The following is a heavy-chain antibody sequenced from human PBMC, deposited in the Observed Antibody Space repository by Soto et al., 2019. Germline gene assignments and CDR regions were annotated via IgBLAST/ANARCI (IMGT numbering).Heavy chain of an antibody. D-gene: IGHD3-3*01. V-gene: IGHV2-5*02. CDR1: GFSLTTTGVG. Sequence: QITLKESGPALVKPTQPLTLTCTFSGFSLTTTGVGMGWIRQPPGKALEWLALIYWDDDKRFSPSLKTRLTITNDTSKNQVVLTMTNMDPVDTATYYCVHRLVGLYFDSWGQGILVTVSS. CDR2: IYWDDDK. J-gene: IGHJ4*02. CDR3: VHRLVGLYFDS.